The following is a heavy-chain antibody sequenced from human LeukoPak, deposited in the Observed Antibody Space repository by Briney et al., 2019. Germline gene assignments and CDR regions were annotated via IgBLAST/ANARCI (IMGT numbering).Heavy chain of an antibody. Sequence: SETLSLTCSVSGTSINDYYWTWIRQPPGKGLEWIGYVYHTGTSGYHPSLKSRVAMSLDTSKNQVSLKLSSVTAADTAVYFCTRVVNGGHFDYWGQGTLVTVSS. J-gene: IGHJ4*02. CDR3: TRVVNGGHFDY. D-gene: IGHD2-8*01. V-gene: IGHV4-59*01. CDR1: GTSINDYY. CDR2: VYHTGTS.